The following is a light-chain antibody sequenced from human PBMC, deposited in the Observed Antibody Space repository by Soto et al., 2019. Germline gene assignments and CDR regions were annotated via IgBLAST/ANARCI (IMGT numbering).Light chain of an antibody. CDR1: QSVNSY. Sequence: EIVLTQSPGTLSLSPGERATLSCRASQSVNSYLAWYQQKPGQAPRLLIYGASSRDTGIPDRFSGSGSGTDFILTISRLEPEDFAVYYCQQYDRTPRTFGQGTKVEIK. J-gene: IGKJ2*01. CDR2: GAS. V-gene: IGKV3-20*01. CDR3: QQYDRTPRT.